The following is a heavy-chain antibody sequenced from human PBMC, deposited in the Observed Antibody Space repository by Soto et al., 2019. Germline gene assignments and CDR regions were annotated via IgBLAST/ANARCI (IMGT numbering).Heavy chain of an antibody. V-gene: IGHV4-34*01. Sequence: QVQLQQWGAGLLKPSETLSLTCAVYGGSFSGYYWTWIRQPPGKGLEWIGEINHSGSTNYNPSLKSRITISVDTSKNQFSLKLSSVTAADTAGYYCARASNIRGNSYGPDYWGQGPLVTVSS. CDR3: ARASNIRGNSYGPDY. CDR2: INHSGST. J-gene: IGHJ4*02. D-gene: IGHD5-18*01. CDR1: GGSFSGYY.